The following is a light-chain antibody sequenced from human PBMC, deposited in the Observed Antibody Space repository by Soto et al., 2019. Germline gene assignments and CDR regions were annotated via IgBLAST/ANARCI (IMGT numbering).Light chain of an antibody. V-gene: IGKV3-15*01. J-gene: IGKJ2*01. CDR2: GAS. CDR3: QQYNIWPPYT. Sequence: EIVLTQSPATLSLSPGERATLSCRASQSVGSSLAWYQHKPGQAPRLLIFGASTRATGTPARFSGSGSGTEFTLTISSLQPEDFAVYYCQQYNIWPPYTFGQGTKVDIK. CDR1: QSVGSS.